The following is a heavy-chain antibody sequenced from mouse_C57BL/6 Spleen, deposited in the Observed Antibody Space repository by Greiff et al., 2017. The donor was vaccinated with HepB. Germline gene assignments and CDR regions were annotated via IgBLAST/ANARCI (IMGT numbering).Heavy chain of an antibody. Sequence: VQLQQSGPELVKPGASVKISCKASGYAFSSSWMNWVKQRPGKGLEWIGRIYPGDGDTNYNGKFNGKSTLTADKSSSTAYMQLSSLTSEDSAVYFCARIRYDYGLGDYGGQGTTLTVSS. CDR2: IYPGDGDT. CDR1: GYAFSSSW. V-gene: IGHV1-82*01. J-gene: IGHJ2*01. D-gene: IGHD1-1*01. CDR3: ARIRYDYGLGDY.